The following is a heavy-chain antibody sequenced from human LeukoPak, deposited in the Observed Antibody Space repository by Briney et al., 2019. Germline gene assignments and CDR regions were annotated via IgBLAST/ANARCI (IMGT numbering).Heavy chain of an antibody. CDR3: ARVVHSSPDPYMHV. Sequence: HGESLKISCKGSGYSFTSYWIGWVRQMPGKGLEWMGIIYPGDSDTRYSPSFQGQVTISADKSISTAYLQWSSLNASDTAMYYCARVVHSSPDPYMHVWRKRTTVSVPS. V-gene: IGHV5-51*01. J-gene: IGHJ6*03. D-gene: IGHD6-13*01. CDR1: GYSFTSYW. CDR2: IYPGDSDT.